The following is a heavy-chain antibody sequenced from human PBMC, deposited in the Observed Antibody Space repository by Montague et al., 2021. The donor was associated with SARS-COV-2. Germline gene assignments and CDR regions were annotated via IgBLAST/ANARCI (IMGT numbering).Heavy chain of an antibody. Sequence: TLSLTCTVSGGSISSGGYYWSWIRQHPGKGLEWIGHIYYSGSTYYXXXLKSRVTISVDTSKNQFSLKLSSVTAADTAVYYCARTYYDILTGYYNFDYWGQGTLVTVSS. D-gene: IGHD3-9*01. J-gene: IGHJ4*02. CDR3: ARTYYDILTGYYNFDY. CDR2: IYYSGST. CDR1: GGSISSGGYY. V-gene: IGHV4-31*03.